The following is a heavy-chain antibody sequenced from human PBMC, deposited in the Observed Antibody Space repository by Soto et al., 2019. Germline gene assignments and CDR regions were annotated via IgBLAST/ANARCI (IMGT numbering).Heavy chain of an antibody. D-gene: IGHD3-22*01. CDR3: ARGSYYYDSSGYPPGAFDI. CDR2: IIPIFGTA. J-gene: IGHJ3*02. V-gene: IGHV1-69*13. CDR1: GGTFSSYA. Sequence: GASVKVSCKASGGTFSSYAISWVRQAPGQGLEWMGGIIPIFGTANYAQKFQGRVTITADECTSTAYMELSSLRSEDTAVYYCARGSYYYDSSGYPPGAFDIWGQGTMVTVSS.